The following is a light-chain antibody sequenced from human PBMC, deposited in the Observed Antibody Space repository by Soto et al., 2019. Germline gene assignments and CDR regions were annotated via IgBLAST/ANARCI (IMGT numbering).Light chain of an antibody. J-gene: IGKJ5*01. CDR2: DAS. Sequence: EIVMTQSPGTLSLSPGERATLSCRASQSVNSRLAWYHHKPGEAPRLLISDASIRAAGIPDRFSGSGSGTDFTLTISRLEPEDFALYYCQQYVVGSLLTFGRGTRLEIK. V-gene: IGKV3-20*01. CDR1: QSVNSR. CDR3: QQYVVGSLLT.